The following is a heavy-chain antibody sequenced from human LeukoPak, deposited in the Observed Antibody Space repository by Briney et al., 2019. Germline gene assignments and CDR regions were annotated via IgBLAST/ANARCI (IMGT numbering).Heavy chain of an antibody. CDR2: IYTSGST. Sequence: SETLSLTCTVSGGSISNYYRSWIRQPAGKGLEWIGRIYTSGSTNYNPSLKSRVTMSVDTSKNQFSLKLSSVTATDTAVYYCARGATGTTLGLAFDIWGQGTMVTVSS. CDR1: GGSISNYY. CDR3: ARGATGTTLGLAFDI. J-gene: IGHJ3*02. V-gene: IGHV4-4*07. D-gene: IGHD1-7*01.